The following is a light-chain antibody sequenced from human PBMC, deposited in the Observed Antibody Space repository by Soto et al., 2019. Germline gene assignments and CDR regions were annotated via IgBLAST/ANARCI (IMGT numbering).Light chain of an antibody. CDR3: QQSLNPKT. CDR2: GAS. Sequence: ENVLTQSPGTLSLSPGERATLSCRASESVSSIYVAWYQQKPGQAPPLLIYGASTRATGIPDRFSGSGSGTDFTLTIDRLEPEDFAVYYCQQSLNPKTFGQGTKVDIK. CDR1: ESVSSIY. V-gene: IGKV3-20*01. J-gene: IGKJ1*01.